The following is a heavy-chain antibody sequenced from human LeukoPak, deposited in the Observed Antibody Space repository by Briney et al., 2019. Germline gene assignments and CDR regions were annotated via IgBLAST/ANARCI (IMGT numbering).Heavy chain of an antibody. V-gene: IGHV3-23*01. CDR3: AKDQVSGNRIAAAARTFDY. Sequence: PGGSLRLSCAASGFTFSSYAMSWVRQAPGKGLEWVSAISGSGGSTYYADSVKGRFTISRDNSKNTLYLQMNSLRAEDTAVYYCAKDQVSGNRIAAAARTFDYWGRGTLVTVSS. J-gene: IGHJ2*01. CDR1: GFTFSSYA. D-gene: IGHD6-13*01. CDR2: ISGSGGST.